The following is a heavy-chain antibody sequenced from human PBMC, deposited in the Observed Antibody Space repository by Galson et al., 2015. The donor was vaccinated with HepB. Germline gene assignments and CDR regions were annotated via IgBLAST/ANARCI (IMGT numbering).Heavy chain of an antibody. V-gene: IGHV3-64D*06. Sequence: SLRLSCAASGFTFSSYAMHWVRQAPGKGLEYVSAISSNGGSTYYADSVKGRFTISRDNSKNTLYLQMSSLRAEDTAVYYCVKEALDSSSWSPRGRKTGYFDYWGQGTLVTVSS. CDR2: ISSNGGST. D-gene: IGHD6-13*01. CDR3: VKEALDSSSWSPRGRKTGYFDY. CDR1: GFTFSSYA. J-gene: IGHJ4*02.